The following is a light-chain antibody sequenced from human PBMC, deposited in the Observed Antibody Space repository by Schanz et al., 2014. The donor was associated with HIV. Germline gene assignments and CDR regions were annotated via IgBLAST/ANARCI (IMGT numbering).Light chain of an antibody. CDR3: CSYAGSSPWV. Sequence: QSALTQPASVSGPPGQSISISCTGTSGDVGSYNYVSWYQQHPGKAPKLMIYEVRTRPSAVHSPFSGYKSGNWASLTISGXQGEDQDDYYCCSYAGSSPWVFGGGTKLTVL. J-gene: IGLJ3*02. CDR1: SGDVGSYNY. V-gene: IGLV2-14*03. CDR2: EVR.